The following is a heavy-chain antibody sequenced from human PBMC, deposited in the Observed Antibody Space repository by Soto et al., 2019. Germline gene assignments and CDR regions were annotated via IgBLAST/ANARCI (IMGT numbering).Heavy chain of an antibody. J-gene: IGHJ6*02. D-gene: IGHD2-8*01. CDR2: ISGPSIYI. V-gene: IGHV3-21*01. Sequence: EVQLVESGGGLVKPGGSLRLSCVASGFTFSGYSINWVRQAPGKGLEWVSYISGPSIYIYYADSVKGRFTISRDNAKSAVYLQMNSLRAEDEAVYYCARGFRNGFNVWGQGTTVSVSS. CDR3: ARGFRNGFNV. CDR1: GFTFSGYS.